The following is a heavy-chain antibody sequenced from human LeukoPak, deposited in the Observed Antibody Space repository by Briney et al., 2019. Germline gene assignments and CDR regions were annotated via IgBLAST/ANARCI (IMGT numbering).Heavy chain of an antibody. CDR3: ARDPNPESSAYYS. CDR2: IQQDGSEK. Sequence: PGGSLRLSCTASGFTFTSAWMSWVRQAPGKGLEWVGNIQQDGSEKYYVDSVKGRFTISRDNAKNSLYLQMNSLRAEDTAVYYCARDPNPESSAYYSWGQGTLVTVSS. V-gene: IGHV3-7*01. CDR1: GFTFTSAW. D-gene: IGHD3-22*01. J-gene: IGHJ4*02.